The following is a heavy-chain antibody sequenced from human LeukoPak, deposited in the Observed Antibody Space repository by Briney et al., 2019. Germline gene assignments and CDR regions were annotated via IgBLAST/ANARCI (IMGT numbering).Heavy chain of an antibody. CDR2: IYYSGST. D-gene: IGHD3-22*01. Sequence: SETLSLTCTVSGGSISSGGYYWSWIRQHPGKGLERIGYIYYSGSTYYNPSLRSRVTISVDTSKNQFSLKLSSVTAADTAVYYCARFYDSSGYYHDYWGQGTLVTVSS. CDR1: GGSISSGGYY. J-gene: IGHJ4*02. CDR3: ARFYDSSGYYHDY. V-gene: IGHV4-31*03.